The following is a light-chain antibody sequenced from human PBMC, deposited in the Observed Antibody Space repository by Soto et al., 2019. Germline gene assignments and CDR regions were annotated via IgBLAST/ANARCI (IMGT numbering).Light chain of an antibody. CDR2: EVN. Sequence: QSALTQPPSASGSPGQSVTISCTGTSSDVGGYNYVSWYQQHPGKAPKLMIYEVNKRPSGVPDRFSGSKSGNTASLTVSGLQAEDEADYYCNSYASSPYVFGTGTKLTVL. CDR3: NSYASSPYV. V-gene: IGLV2-8*01. CDR1: SSDVGGYNY. J-gene: IGLJ1*01.